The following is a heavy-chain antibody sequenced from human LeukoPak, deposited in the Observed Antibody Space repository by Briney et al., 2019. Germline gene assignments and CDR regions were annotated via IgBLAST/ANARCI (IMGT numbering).Heavy chain of an antibody. J-gene: IGHJ5*02. V-gene: IGHV3-15*01. CDR2: IKSKTDGGTT. CDR3: TTARIARPGRSWVRCFAP. Sequence: SGGSLRLSCAASGFTFSNAWMSWVRQAPGKGLEWVGRIKSKTDGGTTDYAAPVKGRFTISRDDSKNTLYLQMNSLKTEDTAVYYCTTARIARPGRSWVRCFAPGAQGPLVTVSS. D-gene: IGHD1-14*01. CDR1: GFTFSNAW.